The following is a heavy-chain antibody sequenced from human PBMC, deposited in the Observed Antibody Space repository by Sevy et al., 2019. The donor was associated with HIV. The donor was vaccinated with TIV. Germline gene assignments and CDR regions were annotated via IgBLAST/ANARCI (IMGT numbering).Heavy chain of an antibody. J-gene: IGHJ4*02. CDR3: AKDDLGSIDY. V-gene: IGHV3-23*01. CDR1: GFTFSSYA. Sequence: GGSLRLSCAASGFTFSSYAMNWVRQAPGKGLEWVSAISVGGHVTKYADSVKGRFTISRDNSRNTLYLQMNSLRTEDTAVYYCAKDDLGSIDYWGQGTLVTVSS. CDR2: ISVGGHVT. D-gene: IGHD3-10*01.